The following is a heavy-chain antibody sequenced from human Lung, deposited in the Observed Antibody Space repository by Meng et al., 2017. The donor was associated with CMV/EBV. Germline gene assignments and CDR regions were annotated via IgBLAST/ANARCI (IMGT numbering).Heavy chain of an antibody. CDR3: AREVKGSYDFWSGYNWFDP. V-gene: IGHV4-59*01. CDR1: GGSISSYY. Sequence: SETXSLXXTVSGGSISSYYWSWIRQPPGKGLEWIGYIYYSGSTNYNPSLKSRVTISVDTSKNQFSLKLSSVTAADTAVYYCAREVKGSYDFWSGYNWFDPWGQGXLVTVSS. J-gene: IGHJ5*02. CDR2: IYYSGST. D-gene: IGHD3-3*01.